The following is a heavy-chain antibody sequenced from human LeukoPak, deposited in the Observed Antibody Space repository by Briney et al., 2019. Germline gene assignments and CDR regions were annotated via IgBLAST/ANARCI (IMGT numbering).Heavy chain of an antibody. CDR1: GFTFSSYW. CDR3: ARSALLGWAQYYYGSGSFDY. D-gene: IGHD3-10*01. J-gene: IGHJ4*02. CDR2: IKQDGSEK. V-gene: IGHV3-7*01. Sequence: PGGSLRLSCAASGFTFSSYWMSWVRQAPGKGLEWVANIKQDGSEKYYVDSVKGRFTISGDNAKNSLYLQMNSLRAEDTAVYYCARSALLGWAQYYYGSGSFDYWGQGTLVTVSS.